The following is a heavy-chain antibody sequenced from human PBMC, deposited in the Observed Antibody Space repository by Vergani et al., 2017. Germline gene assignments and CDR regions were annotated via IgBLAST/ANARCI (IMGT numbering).Heavy chain of an antibody. V-gene: IGHV3-33*06. CDR1: GFTFSSYG. Sequence: QVQLVESGGGVVQPGRSLRLSCAASGFTFSSYGMHWVRQAPGKGLEWVAVIWYDGSNKYYADSVTGRFTISRDNSKNTLYLQLNSLRAEDTAVYYCAKSSGWFWELFKSSSDYFDYWGQGTLVTVSS. CDR2: IWYDGSNK. CDR3: AKSSGWFWELFKSSSDYFDY. J-gene: IGHJ4*02. D-gene: IGHD3-10*01.